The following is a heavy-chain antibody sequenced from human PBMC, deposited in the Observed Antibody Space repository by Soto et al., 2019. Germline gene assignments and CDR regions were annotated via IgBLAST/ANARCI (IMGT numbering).Heavy chain of an antibody. CDR2: ISNSGSNI. Sequence: VPLVESGGDLVKPGGSLRLSCAASGFTFSDHYMSWIRQAPGKGLEWVSYISNSGSNIYYADSVKGRFTISRDNAKNSLYLQMNSLRAEDTAVYYCARGYRSPTYWGQGTLVTVSS. D-gene: IGHD1-20*01. CDR3: ARGYRSPTY. V-gene: IGHV3-11*01. J-gene: IGHJ4*02. CDR1: GFTFSDHY.